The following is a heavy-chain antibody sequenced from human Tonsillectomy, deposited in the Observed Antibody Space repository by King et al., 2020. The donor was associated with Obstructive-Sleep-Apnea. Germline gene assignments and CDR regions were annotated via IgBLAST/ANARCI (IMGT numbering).Heavy chain of an antibody. CDR2: IRYDGSNK. CDR1: GFTFSSYG. Sequence: VQLVESGGGVVQPGRSLRLSCAASGFTFSSYGMHWVRQAPGKGLEWVAFIRYDGSNKYYADSVKGRFTISRDNSKNTLYLQMNSLRAEDTAVYYCAKLASIADYWGQGTLVTVSS. D-gene: IGHD6-6*01. CDR3: AKLASIADY. J-gene: IGHJ4*02. V-gene: IGHV3-30*02.